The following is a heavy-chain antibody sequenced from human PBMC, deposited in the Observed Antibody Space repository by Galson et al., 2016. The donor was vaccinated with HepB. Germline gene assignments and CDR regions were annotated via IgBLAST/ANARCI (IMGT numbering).Heavy chain of an antibody. CDR1: GFTFSNYH. D-gene: IGHD2-15*01. CDR3: AKDHGYCRGGSCHFDRLA. CDR2: VPSGGDTT. V-gene: IGHV3-23*01. Sequence: SLRLSCAASGFTFSNYHMNWVRQSPARGLEWVSFVPSGGDTTYYNESVRGRFTVSRDNSKDTLYLQMDNLRAEDTATYYCAKDHGYCRGGSCHFDRLAWGLGTLVTVSS. J-gene: IGHJ5*02.